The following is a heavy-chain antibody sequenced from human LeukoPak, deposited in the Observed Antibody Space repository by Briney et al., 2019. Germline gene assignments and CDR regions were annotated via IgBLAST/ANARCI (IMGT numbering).Heavy chain of an antibody. CDR2: FDPEDGET. V-gene: IGHV1-24*01. CDR1: GYTLTELS. D-gene: IGHD3-10*01. Sequence: GASVKVSCKVSGYTLTELSMHWVRQAPGKGLEWMGGFDPEDGETIYAQKFQGRVTMTEDTSTDTAYMELSSLRSEDTAVYYCATVPGGGITMVRGVTPDAFDIWGQGTMVTVSS. CDR3: ATVPGGGITMVRGVTPDAFDI. J-gene: IGHJ3*02.